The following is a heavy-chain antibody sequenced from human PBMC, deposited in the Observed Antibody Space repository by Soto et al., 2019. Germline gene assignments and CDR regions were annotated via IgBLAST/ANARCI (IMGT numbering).Heavy chain of an antibody. CDR2: ISGSGGST. J-gene: IGHJ4*02. CDR1: GFTFSSYA. Sequence: PGGSLRLSCAASGFTFSSYAMSWVRQAPGKGLEWVSAISGSGGSTYYADSVKGRSTISRDNSKNTLYLQMNSLRAEDTAVYYCAKTGDYDFWSGYNQFDYWGQGTLVTVSS. V-gene: IGHV3-23*01. CDR3: AKTGDYDFWSGYNQFDY. D-gene: IGHD3-3*01.